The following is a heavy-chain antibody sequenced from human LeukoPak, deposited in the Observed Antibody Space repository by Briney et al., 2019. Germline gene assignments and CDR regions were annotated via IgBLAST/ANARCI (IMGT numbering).Heavy chain of an antibody. D-gene: IGHD3-10*01. CDR1: GYTFTSYD. J-gene: IGHJ6*02. Sequence: GASVKVSCKASGYTFTSYDINWVRQATGQGLEWMGWMNPNSGNTGYAQKFLGRVTMTRNTSISTAYMELSSLRSEDTAVYYCATKGGYGSGSYYPIYGMDVWGQGTTVTVSS. CDR2: MNPNSGNT. V-gene: IGHV1-8*01. CDR3: ATKGGYGSGSYYPIYGMDV.